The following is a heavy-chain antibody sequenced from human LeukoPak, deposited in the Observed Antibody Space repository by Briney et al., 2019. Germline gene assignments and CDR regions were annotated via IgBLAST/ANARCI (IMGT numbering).Heavy chain of an antibody. D-gene: IGHD3-16*01. V-gene: IGHV3-23*01. CDR3: AKLGHSNWFDP. J-gene: IGHJ5*02. Sequence: GASLRLACAASGFTFSSYAMSWVRQAPGKGLEWVSAISGSGGSTYYADSVKGRFTISRDNSKNTLYLQMNSLRAEDTAVYYCAKLGHSNWFDPWGQKTLVTVSS. CDR1: GFTFSSYA. CDR2: ISGSGGST.